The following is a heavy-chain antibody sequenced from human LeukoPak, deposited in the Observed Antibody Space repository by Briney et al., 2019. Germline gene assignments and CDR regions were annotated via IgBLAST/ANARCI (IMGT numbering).Heavy chain of an antibody. CDR2: MNPNSGNT. J-gene: IGHJ4*02. CDR1: GYTFTSYD. Sequence: ASVKVSCKASGYTFTSYDINWVRQATGQGLEWMGWMNPNSGNTGYAQKFQGRVTMTRNTSISTACMELSSLRSEDTALYYCARAAWVSTSSKYYFDNWGQGTLVTVSS. V-gene: IGHV1-8*01. CDR3: ARAAWVSTSSKYYFDN. D-gene: IGHD2-21*01.